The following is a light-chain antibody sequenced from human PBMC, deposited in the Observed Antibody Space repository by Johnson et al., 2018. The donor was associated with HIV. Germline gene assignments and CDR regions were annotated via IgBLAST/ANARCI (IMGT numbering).Light chain of an antibody. CDR1: SSNIGNNY. J-gene: IGLJ1*01. CDR3: GTWDNSLNTGAV. V-gene: IGLV1-51*02. Sequence: QSVLTQPPSVSAAPGQRVTISCSGSSSNIGNNYVSWYQQLPGTAPKLLIYENNKRPSGIPDRFSGSKSGPSATLGITGLQPGDEADYYCGTWDNSLNTGAVFGPGTKVTVL. CDR2: ENN.